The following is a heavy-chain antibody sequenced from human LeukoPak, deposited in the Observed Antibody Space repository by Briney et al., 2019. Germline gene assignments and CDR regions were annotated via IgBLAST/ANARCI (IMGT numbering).Heavy chain of an antibody. CDR1: GFTFRTYG. D-gene: IGHD5-18*01. CDR3: ASARGYSYSLLDY. CDR2: ISISSSYI. V-gene: IGHV3-21*01. J-gene: IGHJ4*02. Sequence: GGSLRLSCAASGFTFRTYGMHWVRQAPGKGLEWVSSISISSSYIYYADSVKGRFTISRDNAKNSLYLQMNNLRAEDTAIYYCASARGYSYSLLDYWGQGTLVTVSS.